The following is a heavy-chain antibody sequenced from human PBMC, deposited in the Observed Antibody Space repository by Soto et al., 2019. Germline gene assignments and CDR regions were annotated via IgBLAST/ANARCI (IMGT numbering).Heavy chain of an antibody. CDR2: MNPNSGNT. D-gene: IGHD6-13*01. CDR3: ASGIAAAGGDAFDI. V-gene: IGHV1-8*01. CDR1: GYTFTSYD. Sequence: QVQLVQSGAEVKKPGASVKVSCKASGYTFTSYDINWVRQATGQGLEWMGWMNPNSGNTGYAQKFQGRVTMTRNTYISTAYMELSSLRSEDTAVYYCASGIAAAGGDAFDIWGQGTMVTVSS. J-gene: IGHJ3*02.